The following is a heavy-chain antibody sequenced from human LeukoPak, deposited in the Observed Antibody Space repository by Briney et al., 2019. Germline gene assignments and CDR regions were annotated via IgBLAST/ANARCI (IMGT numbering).Heavy chain of an antibody. CDR2: IYYSGTT. CDR3: ASQVGYGSGTYYNKLFDY. V-gene: IGHV4-39*01. J-gene: IGHJ4*02. Sequence: SETLSLTCTVSGGSISSTSYYWGWIRQPPGEGLEWIGSIYYSGTTYYNPSLKSRVTISLDTSQNQFSLRVTSVTAADTAVYYCASQVGYGSGTYYNKLFDYWGQGTLLTASS. CDR1: GGSISSTSYY. D-gene: IGHD3-10*01.